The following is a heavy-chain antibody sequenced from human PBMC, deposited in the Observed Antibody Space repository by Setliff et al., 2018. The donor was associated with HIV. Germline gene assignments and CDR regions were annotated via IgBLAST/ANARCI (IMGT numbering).Heavy chain of an antibody. J-gene: IGHJ4*02. D-gene: IGHD1-1*01. V-gene: IGHV1-18*01. CDR1: GYTFTRYG. Sequence: ASVKVSCKASGYTFTRYGITWVRQAPGQGLEWMGWISTNNGETNYAQKLQGRVTMTTDTSTSMAYMELRSLRSDDTAVFYCGRGGGPELDYWGQGTLVTVSS. CDR2: ISTNNGET. CDR3: GRGGGPELDY.